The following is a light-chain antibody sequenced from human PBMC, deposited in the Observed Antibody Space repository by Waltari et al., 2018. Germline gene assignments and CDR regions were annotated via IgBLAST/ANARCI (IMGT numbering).Light chain of an antibody. CDR3: QSYDSSLSVV. CDR1: SSNTGAGYD. J-gene: IGLJ2*01. CDR2: GNS. Sequence: SVLTQPPSVSGAPGQRVTIPCTGSSSNTGAGYDVPWYQQLPGTAPKLLIYGNSNRPSGVPDRFSGSKSGTSASLAITGLQAEDEADYYCQSYDSSLSVVFGGGTKLTVL. V-gene: IGLV1-40*01.